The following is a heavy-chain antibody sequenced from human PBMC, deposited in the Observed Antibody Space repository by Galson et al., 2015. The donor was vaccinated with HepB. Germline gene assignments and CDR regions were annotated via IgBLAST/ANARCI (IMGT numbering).Heavy chain of an antibody. CDR1: GFTFSNAW. V-gene: IGHV3-15*01. D-gene: IGHD1-7*01. CDR3: TTDVLDNWNYEYIDI. Sequence: SLRLSCAASGFTFSNAWMSWVRQAPGKGLEWVGRIKSKTDGGTTDYAAPVKGRFTISRDDSKNTLYLQMNSLKTEDTAVYYCTTDVLDNWNYEYIDIWGQGTMVTVSS. J-gene: IGHJ3*02. CDR2: IKSKTDGGTT.